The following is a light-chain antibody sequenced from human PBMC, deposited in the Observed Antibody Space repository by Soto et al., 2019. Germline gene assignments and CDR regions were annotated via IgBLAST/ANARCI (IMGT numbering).Light chain of an antibody. J-gene: IGLJ2*01. V-gene: IGLV3-1*01. CDR2: QDS. Sequence: SYELTQPPSVSVSPGQTASITCSGDKLGDKYACWYQQKPGQSPVLVIYQDSKRPSGIPERFSGSNSGNTATLTISGTQAKDEADYYCQAWDSSTYLVFGGGTKLTVL. CDR1: KLGDKY. CDR3: QAWDSSTYLV.